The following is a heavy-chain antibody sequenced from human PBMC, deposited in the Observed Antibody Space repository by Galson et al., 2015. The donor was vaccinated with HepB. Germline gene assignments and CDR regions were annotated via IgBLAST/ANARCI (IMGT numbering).Heavy chain of an antibody. CDR1: GDSVSSNSAA. V-gene: IGHV6-1*01. CDR3: ARVFPAVSDYYYGMDV. D-gene: IGHD2-21*01. Sequence: CAISGDSVSSNSAAWNWIRQSPSRGLEWLGRTYYRSKWYNDYAVSVKSRITINPDTSKNQFSLQLNSVTPEDTAVYYCARVFPAVSDYYYGMDVWGQGTTVTVSS. J-gene: IGHJ6*02. CDR2: TYYRSKWYN.